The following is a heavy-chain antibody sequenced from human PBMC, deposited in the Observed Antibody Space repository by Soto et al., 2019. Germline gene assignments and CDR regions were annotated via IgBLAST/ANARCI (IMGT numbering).Heavy chain of an antibody. CDR2: ISGSGGST. CDR3: AKGLKIAAAGTLAEYFQH. J-gene: IGHJ1*01. V-gene: IGHV3-23*01. D-gene: IGHD6-13*01. Sequence: EVQLLESGGGLVQPGGSLRLSCAASGFTFSSYAMSWVRQAPGKGLEWVSAISGSGGSTYYADSVKGRFTISRDNSKNTLYLQMNSLRAEDTAVYYCAKGLKIAAAGTLAEYFQHWGQGTLVTVSS. CDR1: GFTFSSYA.